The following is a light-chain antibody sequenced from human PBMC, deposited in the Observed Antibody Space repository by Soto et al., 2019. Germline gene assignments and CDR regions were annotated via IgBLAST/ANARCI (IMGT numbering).Light chain of an antibody. CDR2: GTS. CDR1: QSVSRSY. Sequence: EIVLTQSPGTLSLSPGERATLSCRASQSVSRSYLAWYQQKPGQAPSLLMYGTSNRATGTPDRFSGSGSGTDFTLTISRLEPEDFAVYYCQQYRNSPPYTFGQGTKLEIK. CDR3: QQYRNSPPYT. J-gene: IGKJ2*01. V-gene: IGKV3-20*01.